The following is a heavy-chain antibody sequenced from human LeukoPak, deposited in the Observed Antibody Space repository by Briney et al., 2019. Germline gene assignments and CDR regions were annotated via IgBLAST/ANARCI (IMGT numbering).Heavy chain of an antibody. CDR3: ARPPALWFGEFDAFDI. CDR2: ISSSSSTI. CDR1: GFTFSSYS. J-gene: IGHJ3*02. D-gene: IGHD3-10*01. V-gene: IGHV3-48*01. Sequence: PGGSLRLSCAASGFTFSSYSMNWVRQAPGKGLEWVSYISSSSSTIYYADSVKGRFTISRDNANNLLYLQMNSLRAEDTAVYYCARPPALWFGEFDAFDIWGQGTMVTVSS.